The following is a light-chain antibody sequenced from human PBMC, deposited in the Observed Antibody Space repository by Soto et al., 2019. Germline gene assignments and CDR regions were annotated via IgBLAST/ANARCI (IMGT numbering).Light chain of an antibody. CDR1: ESVSRN. Sequence: EVVMTQSPATLSVSPGERATLSCRASESVSRNLAWYQQKPGQAPRLLIYDASTRATGIPDRFSGGGSGTEFTLTISSLEPEDFAVYYCQQRYNWPPITFGQGTRLEI. CDR3: QQRYNWPPIT. V-gene: IGKV3-15*01. J-gene: IGKJ5*01. CDR2: DAS.